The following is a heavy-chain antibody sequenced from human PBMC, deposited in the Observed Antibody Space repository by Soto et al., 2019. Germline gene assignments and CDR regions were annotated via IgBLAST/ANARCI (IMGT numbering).Heavy chain of an antibody. D-gene: IGHD6-25*01. CDR3: ARVTTAAGPPNWFDP. CDR1: GGSLSRYN. V-gene: IGHV4-59*01. J-gene: IGHJ5*02. CDR2: IYYSGST. Sequence: ASEALSLTCTGSGGSLSRYNRGWIRPPPGKGLAWIRYIYYSGSTNYNPSLKSRVTISVDTSKTQFSLKLSSVTAADTAVYYCARVTTAAGPPNWFDPWGQGTLVTVSS.